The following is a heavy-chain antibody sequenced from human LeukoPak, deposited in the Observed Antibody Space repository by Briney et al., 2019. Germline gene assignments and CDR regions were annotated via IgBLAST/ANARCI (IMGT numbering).Heavy chain of an antibody. D-gene: IGHD4-17*01. V-gene: IGHV3-33*01. J-gene: IGHJ3*02. CDR2: IWYDGSNA. CDR1: GFTFSRYG. CDR3: VRNTVTDDGFDI. Sequence: GRSLRLSCAASGFTFSRYGMHWVRQAPGKGLEWVTVIWYDGSNANYADFVKGRFTISRDNSKNTLYLQMNSLRAEDTAVYYCVRNTVTDDGFDIWGQGTMVTVSP.